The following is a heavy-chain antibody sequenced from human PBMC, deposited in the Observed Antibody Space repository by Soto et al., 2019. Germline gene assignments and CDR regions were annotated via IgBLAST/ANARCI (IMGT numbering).Heavy chain of an antibody. CDR2: VIPLFNTP. Sequence: QVHLVQSGAEVKKPGSSAKVSCKASGGTFNTFAFTWVRQAPGQGFEWMGGVIPLFNTPDYAQKFQGRVTITADESTSTVYLELSGLSSDDTAVYFCGLASKWELLGYFYGMDVWGQGTTVIVSS. CDR1: GGTFNTFA. CDR3: GLASKWELLGYFYGMDV. V-gene: IGHV1-69*01. J-gene: IGHJ6*02. D-gene: IGHD1-26*01.